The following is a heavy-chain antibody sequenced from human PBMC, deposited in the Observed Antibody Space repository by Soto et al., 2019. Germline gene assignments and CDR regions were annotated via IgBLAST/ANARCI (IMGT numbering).Heavy chain of an antibody. Sequence: QVQLQESGPGLVKPSDTLSLTCAVSGYSISSSNWWGWLRQPPGKGLEWIGYIYYSGTTYYNPSLKGRVTMSVDTSQNQFSLKLTSVTAVDTAVYYCARREIQGPIDYWGQGTLVTVSS. J-gene: IGHJ4*02. CDR1: GYSISSSNW. CDR3: ARREIQGPIDY. V-gene: IGHV4-28*01. CDR2: IYYSGTT. D-gene: IGHD1-26*01.